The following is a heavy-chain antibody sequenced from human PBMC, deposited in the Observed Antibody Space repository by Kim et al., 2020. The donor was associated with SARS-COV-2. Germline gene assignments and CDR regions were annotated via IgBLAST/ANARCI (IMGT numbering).Heavy chain of an antibody. CDR2: IYHSGST. V-gene: IGHV4-30-2*01. J-gene: IGHJ6*02. CDR3: ARDQLYNFEGIYGMDV. Sequence: SETLSLTCAVSGGSISSGGYSWSWIRQPPGKGLEWIGYIYHSGSTYYNPSLKSRVTISVDRSKNQFSLKLSSVTAADTAVYYCARDQLYNFEGIYGMDVWGQGTTVTVSS. CDR1: GGSISSGGYS. D-gene: IGHD1-20*01.